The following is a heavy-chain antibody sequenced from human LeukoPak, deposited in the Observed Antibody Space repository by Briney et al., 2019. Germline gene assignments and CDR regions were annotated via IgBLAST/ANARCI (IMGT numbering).Heavy chain of an antibody. J-gene: IGHJ4*02. CDR1: GGSFSGYY. V-gene: IGHV4-34*01. CDR2: INHSGST. CDR3: ARVKSSWYMYFDY. D-gene: IGHD6-13*01. Sequence: SETQSLTCAVYGGSFSGYYWSWIRQPPGKGLEWIGEINHSGSTNYNPSLKSRVTISVGTSKNQFSLKLSSVTAADTAVYYCARVKSSWYMYFDYWGQGTLVTVSS.